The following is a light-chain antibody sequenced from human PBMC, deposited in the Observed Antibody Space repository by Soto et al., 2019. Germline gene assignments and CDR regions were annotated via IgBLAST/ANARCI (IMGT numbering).Light chain of an antibody. Sequence: QSALTQPASVSGSPGQSITISCTGTSSDVGGYNYVSWYQQHPGKAPKLMIYDVSNRPSGVSNRFSGSKSGNTASLTISGLQAEDEADYYCSSYTSSSSYVFGTGTNGTVL. CDR1: SSDVGGYNY. CDR3: SSYTSSSSYV. V-gene: IGLV2-14*01. CDR2: DVS. J-gene: IGLJ1*01.